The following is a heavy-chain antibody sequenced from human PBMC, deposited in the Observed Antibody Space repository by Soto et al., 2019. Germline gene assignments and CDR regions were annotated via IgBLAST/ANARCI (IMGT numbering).Heavy chain of an antibody. J-gene: IGHJ4*02. CDR2: VYSNGTT. D-gene: IGHD2-15*01. V-gene: IGHV4-59*01. CDR3: ARTPHI. CDR1: GGSINSYY. Sequence: SETLSLTCTVSGGSINSYYWSWIRRPPGKGLEWIGFVYSNGTTSYNRSLKSRVTLSVDTSNNQFSLNLRSVTAADTAVYYCARTPHIWGQGTMVTVS.